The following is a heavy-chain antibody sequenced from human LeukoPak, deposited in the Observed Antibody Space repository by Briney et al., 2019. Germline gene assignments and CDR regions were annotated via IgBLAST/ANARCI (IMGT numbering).Heavy chain of an antibody. D-gene: IGHD3-10*01. CDR1: GFSFSSYC. J-gene: IGHJ4*02. Sequence: GGSLRLSCKGSGFSFSSYCMNWVRQAPGKGPEWVSYISSSSTTLYYADSVKGRFTISRDNAKNSLYLQMNSLRAEDTAVYYCAKLGITMVRGVKGFDYWGQGTLVTVSS. CDR3: AKLGITMVRGVKGFDY. V-gene: IGHV3-48*01. CDR2: ISSSSTTL.